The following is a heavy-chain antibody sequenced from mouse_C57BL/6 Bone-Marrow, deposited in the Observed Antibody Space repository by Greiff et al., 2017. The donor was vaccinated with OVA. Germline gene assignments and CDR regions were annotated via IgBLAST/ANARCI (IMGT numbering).Heavy chain of an antibody. Sequence: QVQLQQSGPELVKPGASVKISCKASGYAFSSSWMNWVKQRPGKGLEWIGRIYPGDGGTNYNGKFKGKATLTADKSSSTAYMQLSSLTSEDSAVYFCARILPRAYWGQGTLVTVSA. CDR2: IYPGDGGT. V-gene: IGHV1-82*01. CDR3: ARILPRAY. J-gene: IGHJ3*01. CDR1: GYAFSSSW.